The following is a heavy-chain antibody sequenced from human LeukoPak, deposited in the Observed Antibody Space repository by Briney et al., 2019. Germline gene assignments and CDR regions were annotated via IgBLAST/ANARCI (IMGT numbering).Heavy chain of an antibody. D-gene: IGHD6-19*01. CDR1: GFTFSSYG. CDR3: AKEGSWYSSGWYFNYYYYMDV. Sequence: PGGSLRLSCAASGFTFSSYGMHWVRQAPGKGLEWVAFIRYDGSNKYYADSVKGRFTISRDNSKNTLYLQMNSLRAEDTAVSYCAKEGSWYSSGWYFNYYYYMDVWGKGTTVTISS. V-gene: IGHV3-30*02. J-gene: IGHJ6*03. CDR2: IRYDGSNK.